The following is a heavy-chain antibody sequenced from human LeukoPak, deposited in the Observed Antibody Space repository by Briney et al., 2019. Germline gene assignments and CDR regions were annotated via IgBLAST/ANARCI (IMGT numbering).Heavy chain of an antibody. J-gene: IGHJ4*02. CDR1: GGSISSYY. CDR2: IYYSGST. CDR3: ARDPPQGTFDY. V-gene: IGHV4-59*12. Sequence: SETLSLTCTVSGGSISSYYWSWIRQPPGKGLEWIGYIYYSGSTNYNPSLKSRVTISVDTSKNQFSLKLSSVTAADTAVYYCARDPPQGTFDYWGQGTLVTVSS.